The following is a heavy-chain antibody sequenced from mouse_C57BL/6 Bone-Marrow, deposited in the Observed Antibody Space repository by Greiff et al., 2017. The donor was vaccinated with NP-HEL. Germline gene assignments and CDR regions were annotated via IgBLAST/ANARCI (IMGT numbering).Heavy chain of an antibody. CDR2: IYPGDGDT. J-gene: IGHJ4*01. CDR3: ARRGGKSIYDGYYGAMDY. CDR1: GYAFSSSW. Sequence: QVQLQQSGPELVKPGASVKISCKASGYAFSSSWMNWVKQRPGKGLEWIGRIYPGDGDTNYNGKFKGKATLTADKSSSTAYMQLSSLTSEDSAVYFCARRGGKSIYDGYYGAMDYWGQGTSVTVSS. V-gene: IGHV1-82*01. D-gene: IGHD2-3*01.